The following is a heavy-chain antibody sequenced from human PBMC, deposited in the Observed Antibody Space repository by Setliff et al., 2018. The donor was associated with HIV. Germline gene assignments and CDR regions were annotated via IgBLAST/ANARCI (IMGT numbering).Heavy chain of an antibody. CDR2: IYYSGST. Sequence: SETLSLTCAVYGGSFNDYYWSWIRQPPGKGLEWIGYIYYSGSTNYNPSLKSRVTISVDTSKNQFSLKLSSVIAADTAVYYCARDYYYDSSGYRYFDYWGQGTLVTVSS. CDR1: GGSFNDYY. J-gene: IGHJ4*02. V-gene: IGHV4-59*01. CDR3: ARDYYYDSSGYRYFDY. D-gene: IGHD3-22*01.